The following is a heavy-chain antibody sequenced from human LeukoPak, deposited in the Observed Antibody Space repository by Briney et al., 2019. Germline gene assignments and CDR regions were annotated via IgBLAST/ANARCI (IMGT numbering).Heavy chain of an antibody. D-gene: IGHD2-2*01. Sequence: GRSLRLSCAASGFTFSSYGTHWVRQAPGKGLEWVAVIWYDGSNKYYADSVKGRFTISRDNSKNTLYLQMNSLRAEDTAVYYCAKSQYQLSLGAFDIWGQGTMVTVSS. CDR3: AKSQYQLSLGAFDI. CDR2: IWYDGSNK. CDR1: GFTFSSYG. V-gene: IGHV3-33*06. J-gene: IGHJ3*02.